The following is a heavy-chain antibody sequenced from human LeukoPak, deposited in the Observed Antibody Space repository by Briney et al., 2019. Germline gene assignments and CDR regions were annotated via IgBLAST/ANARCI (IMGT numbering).Heavy chain of an antibody. V-gene: IGHV3-30-3*01. CDR1: GFTFSNYF. CDR3: ARERQDTVIHSGAFDI. Sequence: PGGSLRLSSAASGFTFSNYFMHWVRQAPGKGLEWVADIASDGSHTFYVESVKGRFTISRDNSKNTLYLQMNSLGPEDTAVYFCARERQDTVIHSGAFDIWGQGTMVTVSS. CDR2: IASDGSHT. J-gene: IGHJ3*02. D-gene: IGHD2-21*02.